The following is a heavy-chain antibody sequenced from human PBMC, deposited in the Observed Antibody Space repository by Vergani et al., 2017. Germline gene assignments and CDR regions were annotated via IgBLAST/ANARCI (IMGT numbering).Heavy chain of an antibody. CDR3: ARVGYCCSSPLWWFDP. CDR1: GGSISSYY. V-gene: IGHV4-59*01. CDR2: IYYSGST. Sequence: QVQLQESGPGLVKPSETLSLTCTVSGGSISSYYWSWIRQPPGKGLEWIGYIYYSGSTNYNPSLKSRVTISVDTSKNQFSLKLSSVTAADTAGYYCARVGYCCSSPLWWFDPWGQGTLVTVSS. J-gene: IGHJ5*02. D-gene: IGHD2-2*01.